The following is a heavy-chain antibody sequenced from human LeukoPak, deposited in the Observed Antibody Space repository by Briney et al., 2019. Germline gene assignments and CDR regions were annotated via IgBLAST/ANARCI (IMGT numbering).Heavy chain of an antibody. Sequence: PGGSPRLSCAASGFIFSSYAMNWVRQAPGKGLEWVSYISGSSSTIYNADSVKGRFTISRDNAKNTLYLQMNSLRDEDTAVYYCARVRFYYDSSGYGFFDYWGQGALVYVSS. J-gene: IGHJ4*02. CDR3: ARVRFYYDSSGYGFFDY. CDR1: GFIFSSYA. V-gene: IGHV3-48*02. CDR2: ISGSSSTI. D-gene: IGHD3-22*01.